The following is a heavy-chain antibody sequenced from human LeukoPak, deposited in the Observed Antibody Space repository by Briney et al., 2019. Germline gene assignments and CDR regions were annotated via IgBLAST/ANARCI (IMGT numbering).Heavy chain of an antibody. D-gene: IGHD6-19*01. CDR3: ARAIAVADSDY. CDR1: GGSISGYY. Sequence: PSETLSLTCTVSGGSISGYYWSWIRQTPGKGLEWIGYIYYSGSTSYNPSLKSRVTISVDTSKNQFSLKLSSVTAADTAVYYCARAIAVADSDYWGQGTLVTVSS. CDR2: IYYSGST. V-gene: IGHV4-59*01. J-gene: IGHJ4*02.